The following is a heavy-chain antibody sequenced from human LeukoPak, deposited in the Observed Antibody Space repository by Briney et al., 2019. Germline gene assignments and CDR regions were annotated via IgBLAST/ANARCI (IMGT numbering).Heavy chain of an antibody. CDR2: IIGTSEM. Sequence: GSMRLSCAASGFSFSSYTMNWVRLAPGRGLEWVSSIIGTSEMHYADSVKGRFTASRDNDKNSLFLQLYSLSVEDTAVYYCTRAIIVALGTGPFDIWGQGTVVTVSS. CDR1: GFSFSSYT. V-gene: IGHV3-21*06. D-gene: IGHD6-13*01. J-gene: IGHJ3*02. CDR3: TRAIIVALGTGPFDI.